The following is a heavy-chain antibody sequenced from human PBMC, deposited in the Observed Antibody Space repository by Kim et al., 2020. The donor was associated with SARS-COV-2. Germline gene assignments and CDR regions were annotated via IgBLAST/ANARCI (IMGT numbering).Heavy chain of an antibody. V-gene: IGHV4-34*01. J-gene: IGHJ4*02. D-gene: IGHD6-6*01. CDR1: GGSFSGYY. CDR3: ARSRRAAPHPYYFDY. Sequence: SETLSLTCAVYGGSFSGYYWSWIRQPPGKGLEWIGEINHSGSTNYNPSLKSRVTISVDTSKNQFSLKLSSVTAADTAVYYCARSRRAAPHPYYFDYWGQGTLVTVSS. CDR2: INHSGST.